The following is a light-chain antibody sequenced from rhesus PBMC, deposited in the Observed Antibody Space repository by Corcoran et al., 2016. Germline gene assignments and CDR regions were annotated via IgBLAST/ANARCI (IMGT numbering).Light chain of an antibody. J-gene: IGKJ1*01. Sequence: DIQMTQSPSSLSASVGDTVTITCRASQSISSWLYWYQQKPGKAPNLLLYKASSLQSGVPSRFRGSGSGTDVTLPISSLQPEDFATYYCIHYSRSPWTFGQGTKVEIK. V-gene: IGKV1-22*01. CDR1: QSISSW. CDR2: KAS. CDR3: IHYSRSPWT.